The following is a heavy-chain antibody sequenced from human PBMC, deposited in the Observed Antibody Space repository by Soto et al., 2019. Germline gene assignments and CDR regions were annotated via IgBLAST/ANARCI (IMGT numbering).Heavy chain of an antibody. Sequence: GGSLRLAXAASGFTFTRYSMNWVRQAPGKGLEWVSSISSTTNYIYYADSMKGRFTVSRDNAKNSVYLEMNSLSAEDTAVYYCARESEDLTSNFDYWGQGTLVTVSS. J-gene: IGHJ4*02. CDR3: ARESEDLTSNFDY. CDR2: ISSTTNYI. CDR1: GFTFTRYS. V-gene: IGHV3-21*01.